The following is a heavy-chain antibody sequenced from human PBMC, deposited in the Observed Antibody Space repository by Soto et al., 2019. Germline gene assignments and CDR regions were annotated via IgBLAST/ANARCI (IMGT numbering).Heavy chain of an antibody. Sequence: ASVKVSCKASGGTFSSYAISWVRQAPGQGLEWMGGIIPIFGTANYAQKFQGRVTITADESTSTAYMELSSLRSEDTAVYYCARDQGVVGGPNVYYYYGMDGWGQGLTVTVS. D-gene: IGHD2-2*01. J-gene: IGHJ6*02. CDR3: ARDQGVVGGPNVYYYYGMDG. CDR2: IIPIFGTA. CDR1: GGTFSSYA. V-gene: IGHV1-69*13.